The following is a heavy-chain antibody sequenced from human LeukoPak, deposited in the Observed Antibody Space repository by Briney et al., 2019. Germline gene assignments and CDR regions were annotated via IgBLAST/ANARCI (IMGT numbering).Heavy chain of an antibody. CDR3: ARVGYYGSGSYSTDWDDAFDI. J-gene: IGHJ3*02. D-gene: IGHD3-10*01. Sequence: GRSLRLSCADSGFTFSSYAMHWVRQAPGKGLEWVAVISYDGSNKYYADSVKGRFTISRDNSKNTLYLQMNSLRAEDTAVYYCARVGYYGSGSYSTDWDDAFDIWGQGTMVTVSS. V-gene: IGHV3-30-3*01. CDR1: GFTFSSYA. CDR2: ISYDGSNK.